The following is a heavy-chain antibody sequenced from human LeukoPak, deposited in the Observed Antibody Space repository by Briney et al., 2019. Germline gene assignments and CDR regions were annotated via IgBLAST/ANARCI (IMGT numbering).Heavy chain of an antibody. CDR3: ARRVGGYYFDY. Sequence: GGSLRLSCAASGFTFSSYSMNWVRQAPGKGLEWVSSISSSSSYIYYADSVKGRFTISRDNAKNSLYLQMNSLRAEDTAVYYCARRVGGYYFDYWGQGTLVTVSS. J-gene: IGHJ4*02. V-gene: IGHV3-21*01. CDR1: GFTFSSYS. CDR2: ISSSSSYI. D-gene: IGHD2-15*01.